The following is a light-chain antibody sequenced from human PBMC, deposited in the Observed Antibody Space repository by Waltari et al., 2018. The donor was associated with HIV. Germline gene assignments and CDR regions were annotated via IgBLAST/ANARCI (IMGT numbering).Light chain of an antibody. J-gene: IGLJ3*02. CDR1: IGDVGGYDY. Sequence: QSALTQPPSASGSPGQSLTISCTGTIGDVGGYDYVSWYQQHPGKAPKLLIYGVSQRPSGVPARFSGSKSGNTASLTVSGLQAEDEADYHCMSYTGHNRGVFGGGTKLTVL. V-gene: IGLV2-8*01. CDR2: GVS. CDR3: MSYTGHNRGV.